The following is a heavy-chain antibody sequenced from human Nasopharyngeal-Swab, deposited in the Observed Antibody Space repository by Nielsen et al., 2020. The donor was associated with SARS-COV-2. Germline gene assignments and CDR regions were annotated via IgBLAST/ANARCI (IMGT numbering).Heavy chain of an antibody. V-gene: IGHV3-7*01. CDR3: ARGCVLTGPTCNYYGMDV. CDR2: IKQDGSEK. CDR1: GFTFSSYW. Sequence: GESLKISCAASGFTFSSYWMSWVRQAPGKGLEWVANIKQDGSEKYYVDSVKGRFTISRDNAKNSLYLQMNSLRAEDTAMYYCARGCVLTGPTCNYYGMDVWGQGTTVTVSS. J-gene: IGHJ6*02. D-gene: IGHD3-9*01.